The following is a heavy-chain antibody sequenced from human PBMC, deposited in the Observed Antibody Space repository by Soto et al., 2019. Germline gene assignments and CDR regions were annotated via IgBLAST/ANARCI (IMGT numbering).Heavy chain of an antibody. Sequence: QVQLVQSGAEVKKPGASVKVSCKASGYTFTSYDINWVRQATGQGLEWMGWMNPNSGNTGYVQKFQGRVTMTRNTSISTAYMELSRLRAEDTAVYYCAKLKDYYGMDVWGQGTTVTVSS. V-gene: IGHV1-8*01. D-gene: IGHD1-7*01. CDR3: AKLKDYYGMDV. CDR2: MNPNSGNT. CDR1: GYTFTSYD. J-gene: IGHJ6*02.